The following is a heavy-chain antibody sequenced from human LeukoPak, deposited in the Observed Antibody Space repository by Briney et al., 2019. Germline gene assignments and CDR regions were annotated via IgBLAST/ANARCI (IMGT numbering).Heavy chain of an antibody. D-gene: IGHD3-22*01. V-gene: IGHV4-34*01. CDR1: GGSFSGDY. CDR3: ARAYYYDSVPAFDI. J-gene: IGHJ3*02. Sequence: SETLSLTCAVYGGSFSGDYWSWIRQPPGKGLEWIGEINHGGSTNYNPSLKSRVTISVDTSKNQFSLKLSSVTAADTAVYYCARAYYYDSVPAFDIWGQGTMVTVSS. CDR2: INHGGST.